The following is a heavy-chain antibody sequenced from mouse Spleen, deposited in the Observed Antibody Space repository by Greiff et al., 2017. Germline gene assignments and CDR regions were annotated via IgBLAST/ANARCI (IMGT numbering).Heavy chain of an antibody. CDR1: GFTFSSFG. CDR3: TRDRGGNYEGDFDV. Sequence: EVKLVESGGGLVQPGGSRKLSCAASGFTFSSFGMHWVRQAPEKGLEWVAYISSGSSTIYYADTVKGRFTISRDNAKNTLYLQMSSLKSEDTAMYYCTRDRGGNYEGDFDVWGAGTTVTVSS. V-gene: IGHV5-17*03. CDR2: ISSGSSTI. J-gene: IGHJ1*01. D-gene: IGHD2-1*01.